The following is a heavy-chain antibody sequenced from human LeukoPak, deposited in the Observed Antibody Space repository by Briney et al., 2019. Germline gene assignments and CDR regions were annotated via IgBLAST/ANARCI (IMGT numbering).Heavy chain of an antibody. CDR1: GYTFTSCD. D-gene: IGHD3-10*01. J-gene: IGHJ3*01. CDR2: VNPNSGNT. Sequence: ASVKVSCKASGYTFTSCDINWVRQATGQGLEWMGWVNPNSGNTGYAQKFQGRVTMTRNTSISTAYMELSSLRSEDTAVYYCARGTLLWFGEDWGQGTMVTVSS. V-gene: IGHV1-8*01. CDR3: ARGTLLWFGED.